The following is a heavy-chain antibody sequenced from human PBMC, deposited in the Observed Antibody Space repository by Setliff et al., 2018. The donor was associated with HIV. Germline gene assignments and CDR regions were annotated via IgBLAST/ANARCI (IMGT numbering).Heavy chain of an antibody. CDR1: GFSLRSYG. D-gene: IGHD5-18*01. J-gene: IGHJ6*03. Sequence: HGESLKISCVVSGFSLRSYGMHWVRQAPGKGLEWVAVIWSDGNNIYYSDSVKGRFTISRDISKSTLYLQINSLRAEDTAVYYCARRGYSHGWEYFYYYLDVWGEGTTVTVSS. CDR2: IWSDGNNI. V-gene: IGHV3-33*01. CDR3: ARRGYSHGWEYFYYYLDV.